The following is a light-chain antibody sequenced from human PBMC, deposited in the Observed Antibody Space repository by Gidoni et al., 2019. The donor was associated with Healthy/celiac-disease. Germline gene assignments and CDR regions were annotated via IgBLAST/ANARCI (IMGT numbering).Light chain of an antibody. CDR3: QQSYSTPDT. CDR1: QSISRY. J-gene: IGKJ4*01. V-gene: IGKV1-39*01. Sequence: DIQMTQSPSSLSASVGDRVTITCRASQSISRYLNGYQQKPGKAPKLLNYAASSLQSGVPSRFSGSGARTDFTITSSSLQPDDFATYYCQQSYSTPDTFGGGTKVEIK. CDR2: AAS.